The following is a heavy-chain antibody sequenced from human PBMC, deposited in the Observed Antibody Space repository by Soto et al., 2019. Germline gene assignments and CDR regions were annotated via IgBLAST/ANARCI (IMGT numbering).Heavy chain of an antibody. CDR2: INPNSGGT. CDR1: GYTFTGYY. Sequence: ASVKVSCKASGYTFTGYYMHWVRQAPGQGLEWMGWINPNSGGTNYAQKFQGRVTMTRDTSISTAYMELSRLRSDDTAVYYCARGEEDSSGLMDAFDIWGQGTMVT. D-gene: IGHD3-22*01. J-gene: IGHJ3*02. V-gene: IGHV1-2*02. CDR3: ARGEEDSSGLMDAFDI.